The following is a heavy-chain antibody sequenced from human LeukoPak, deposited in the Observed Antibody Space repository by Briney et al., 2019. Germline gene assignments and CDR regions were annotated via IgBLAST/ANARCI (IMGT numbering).Heavy chain of an antibody. D-gene: IGHD3-10*01. CDR2: IIPIFGTA. CDR3: ARVITMIRGVIIGWFDP. Sequence: ASVKVSCKASGGTFSSYAISWVRQASGQGLEWMGGIIPIFGTANYAQKFQGRVTITADKSTSTAYMELSSLRSEDTAVYYCARVITMIRGVIIGWFDPWGQGTLVTVSS. CDR1: GGTFSSYA. J-gene: IGHJ5*02. V-gene: IGHV1-69*06.